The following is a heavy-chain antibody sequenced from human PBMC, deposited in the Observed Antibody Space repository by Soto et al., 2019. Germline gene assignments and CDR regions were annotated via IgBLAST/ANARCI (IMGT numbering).Heavy chain of an antibody. J-gene: IGHJ6*02. V-gene: IGHV1-3*01. Sequence: QVQLVQSGAEVKKPGASVKVSCKASGYTFTNYAIHWVRQAPGQRLEWMGWINAGNGNTKYSQKFQGRVTITRDTSESTAYMELSRLRSEDTAVYYGAGDSGGMDVWGQGTTVTVSS. CDR2: INAGNGNT. CDR3: AGDSGGMDV. CDR1: GYTFTNYA.